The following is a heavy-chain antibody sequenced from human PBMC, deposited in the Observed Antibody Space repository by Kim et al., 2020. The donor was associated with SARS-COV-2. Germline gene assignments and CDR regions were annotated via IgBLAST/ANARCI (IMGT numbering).Heavy chain of an antibody. CDR1: GYTFSSYA. D-gene: IGHD3-9*01. CDR3: ARASWYYDILTGYHDYGMDV. J-gene: IGHJ6*01. Sequence: ASVKVSCKASGYTFSSYAMHWVRQAPGQRLEWMGWINADNGNTKYSQRFQGRVTITRDTSASTAYMELSRLRSEDTAVYYCARASWYYDILTGYHDYGMDVWGQGTTVTVSS. CDR2: INADNGNT. V-gene: IGHV1-3*01.